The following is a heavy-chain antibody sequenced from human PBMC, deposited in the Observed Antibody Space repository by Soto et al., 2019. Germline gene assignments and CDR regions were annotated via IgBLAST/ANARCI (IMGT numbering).Heavy chain of an antibody. Sequence: GGSLRLSCAASGFTFSSYWMHWVRQVPGKGLVWVSRINSDGSTTNYADSVKGRFTISRDDSESSLYLQMNNLKTEDTAVYYCAREIRRDYYYYYPLDVWGQGTTVTVSS. CDR1: GFTFSSYW. J-gene: IGHJ6*02. CDR2: INSDGSTT. V-gene: IGHV3-74*01. CDR3: AREIRRDYYYYYPLDV.